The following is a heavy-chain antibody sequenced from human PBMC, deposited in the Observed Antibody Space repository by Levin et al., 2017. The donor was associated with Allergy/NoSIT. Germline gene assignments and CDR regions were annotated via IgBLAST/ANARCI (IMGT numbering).Heavy chain of an antibody. Sequence: GESLKISCKGSGYSFTSYWIGWVRQMPGKGLEWMGIIYPGDSDTRYSPSFQGQVTISADKSISTAYLQWSSLKASDTAMYYCARRSGVIWSGYAIREAHYGMDVWGQGTTVTVSS. CDR1: GYSFTSYW. CDR2: IYPGDSDT. D-gene: IGHD3-3*01. J-gene: IGHJ6*02. CDR3: ARRSGVIWSGYAIREAHYGMDV. V-gene: IGHV5-51*01.